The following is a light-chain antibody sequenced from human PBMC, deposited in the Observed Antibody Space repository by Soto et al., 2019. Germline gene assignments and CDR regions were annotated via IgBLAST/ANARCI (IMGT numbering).Light chain of an antibody. CDR2: RNN. Sequence: QSVLTQPPSASGTPGQRVTISCSGSSSNIGGYYVSWYQQLPGTAPKVLIYRNNQRPSGGPDRFSGSKSGTSASLAISGLRSDDDADYYCAPWDNSLSGHVFGTGTKLTVL. V-gene: IGLV1-47*01. J-gene: IGLJ1*01. CDR1: SSNIGGYY. CDR3: APWDNSLSGHV.